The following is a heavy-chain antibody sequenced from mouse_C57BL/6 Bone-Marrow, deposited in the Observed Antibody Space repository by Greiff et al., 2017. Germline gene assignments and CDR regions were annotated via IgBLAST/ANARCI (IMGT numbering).Heavy chain of an antibody. CDR1: GFTFSSYG. J-gene: IGHJ3*01. CDR3: ARRPSLLRFPWFAY. D-gene: IGHD1-2*01. CDR2: ISSGGSYT. Sequence: EVMLVESGGDLVKPGGSLKLSCAASGFTFSSYGMSWVRQTPDKRLEWVATISSGGSYTYYPDSVKGRFTISRDNAKNTLYLQMSSLKSEDTAMYYCARRPSLLRFPWFAYWGQGTLVTVSA. V-gene: IGHV5-6*02.